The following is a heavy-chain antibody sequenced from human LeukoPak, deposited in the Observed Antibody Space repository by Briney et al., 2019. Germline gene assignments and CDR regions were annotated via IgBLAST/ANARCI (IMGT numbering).Heavy chain of an antibody. D-gene: IGHD5-18*01. CDR3: ARARRVDTAMVTSFDY. J-gene: IGHJ4*02. CDR2: INSDGSST. Sequence: GGSLRLSCAASGFTFSSYWMHWVRQAPGKGLVWVSRINSDGSSTSYADSVKGRFTISRDNAKKTLYLQMNSLRAEDTAVYYCARARRVDTAMVTSFDYWGRGTLVTVSS. V-gene: IGHV3-74*01. CDR1: GFTFSSYW.